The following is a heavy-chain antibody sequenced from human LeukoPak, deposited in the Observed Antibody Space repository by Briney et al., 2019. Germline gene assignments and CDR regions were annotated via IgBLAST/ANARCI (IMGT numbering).Heavy chain of an antibody. J-gene: IGHJ4*02. V-gene: IGHV4-59*01. CDR3: ASSVSGGELDY. D-gene: IGHD3-16*01. CDR2: IYYSGST. CDR1: GGSISSYY. Sequence: SETLSLTCTVSGGSISSYYWSWIRQPPGKGLEWIGYIYYSGSTNYNPSLKSRVTISVDTSKNQFSLKLSSMTAADTAVYYCASSVSGGELDYWGQGTLVTVSS.